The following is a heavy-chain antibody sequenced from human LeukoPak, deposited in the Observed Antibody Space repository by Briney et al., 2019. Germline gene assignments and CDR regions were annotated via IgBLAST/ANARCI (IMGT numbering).Heavy chain of an antibody. CDR1: GFTFDDYA. D-gene: IGHD3-10*01. Sequence: GGSLRLSCAASGFTFDDYAMHWVRQAPGKGLEWVGRIKRKTDGGTTDYAAPVKGRFTISRDDSKNTLYLQMNTLKTEDTAVYYCTTGLYDYDSGSYSFPWGQGTQVTVSS. CDR2: IKRKTDGGTT. J-gene: IGHJ5*02. CDR3: TTGLYDYDSGSYSFP. V-gene: IGHV3-15*01.